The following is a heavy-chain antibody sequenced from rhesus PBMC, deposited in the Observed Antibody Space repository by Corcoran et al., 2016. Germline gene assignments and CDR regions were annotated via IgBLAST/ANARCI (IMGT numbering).Heavy chain of an antibody. V-gene: IGHV4-122*02. CDR1: GYSISSGYG. Sequence: QLQLQESGPGLVKPSETLSLTCAVSGYSISSGYGWSWIRQPPGKRLEWIGYISYGVSTSYNPSLKSRVTISRDTYKNQCSLKLRSVTAADTAVYYCARRTITILVVDIDAFDFWGQGLRVTVSS. CDR3: ARRTITILVVDIDAFDF. D-gene: IGHD3-40*01. J-gene: IGHJ3*01. CDR2: ISYGVST.